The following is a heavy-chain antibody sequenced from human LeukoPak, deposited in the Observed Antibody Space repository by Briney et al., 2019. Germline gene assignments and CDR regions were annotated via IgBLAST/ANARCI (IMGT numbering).Heavy chain of an antibody. CDR2: IWSNGVNK. CDR3: ARDGAAAATGTWA. V-gene: IGHV3-33*01. Sequence: GGSLRLSCAASGFTFRNYGMHWVRQTPGKGLEWVAVIWSNGVNKYYGDSVKGRFTTSRDNSKNTLYLQMNSLRAEDTAVYYCARDGAAAATGTWAWGQGTLVTVSS. D-gene: IGHD6-13*01. CDR1: GFTFRNYG. J-gene: IGHJ5*02.